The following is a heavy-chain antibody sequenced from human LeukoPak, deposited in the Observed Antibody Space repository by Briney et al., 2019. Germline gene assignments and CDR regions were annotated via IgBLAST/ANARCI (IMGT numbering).Heavy chain of an antibody. J-gene: IGHJ4*02. CDR3: TRDPPTRY. CDR2: IRNKADGGTP. D-gene: IGHD1-26*01. V-gene: IGHV3-49*05. Sequence: KPGRSLRLSCTASGFTFGDYTITWIRQTPGKGLEWVGFIRNKADGGTPEYAASVKGRFTISRDDSKSIAYLQMNSLKTDDTAVYSCTRDPPTRYWGQGTLVSVSS. CDR1: GFTFGDYT.